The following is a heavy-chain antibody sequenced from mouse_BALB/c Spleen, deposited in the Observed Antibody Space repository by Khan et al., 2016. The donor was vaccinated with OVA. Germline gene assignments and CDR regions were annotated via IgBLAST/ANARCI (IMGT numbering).Heavy chain of an antibody. Sequence: EVKLLESGGGLVQPGGSRKLSCAASGFTFSSFGMHWVRQAPEKGLEWVAFISSGSSTIYYADTVKGRFTISRDDPKNTLFLQMTSLRSEDTAMYYCARREGRYAMDYWGQGTSVTVSS. CDR3: ARREGRYAMDY. J-gene: IGHJ4*01. D-gene: IGHD3-3*01. CDR1: GFTFSSFG. CDR2: ISSGSSTI. V-gene: IGHV5-17*02.